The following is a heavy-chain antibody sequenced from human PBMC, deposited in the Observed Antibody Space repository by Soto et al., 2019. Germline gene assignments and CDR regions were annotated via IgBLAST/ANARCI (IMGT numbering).Heavy chain of an antibody. CDR3: AKAIPVEWDTAFS. J-gene: IGHJ5*02. D-gene: IGHD5-18*01. CDR1: GFTFSSHA. Sequence: ESVGGLVQPGGSLRLSCAASGFTFSSHAMSWVRQAPGKGLEWVSAISGSGDSTYYAESVRGRFSISRDNSKNTLYLQMNSLRAEDTALYYCAKAIPVEWDTAFSWGQGTLVTVSS. CDR2: ISGSGDST. V-gene: IGHV3-23*01.